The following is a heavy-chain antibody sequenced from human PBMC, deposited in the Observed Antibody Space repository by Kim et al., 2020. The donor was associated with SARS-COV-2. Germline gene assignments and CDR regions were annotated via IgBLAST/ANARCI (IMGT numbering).Heavy chain of an antibody. CDR3: ARVEGETNIVVVPAVVDY. D-gene: IGHD2-2*01. V-gene: IGHV4-31*02. J-gene: IGHJ4*02. Sequence: KSRVTISVDTSKNQFSLKLSSVTAADTAVYYCARVEGETNIVVVPAVVDYWGQGTLVTVSS.